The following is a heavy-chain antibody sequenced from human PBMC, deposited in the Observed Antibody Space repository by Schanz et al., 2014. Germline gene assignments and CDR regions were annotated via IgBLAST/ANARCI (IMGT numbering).Heavy chain of an antibody. CDR3: AKDGPGGSGSYSADGGMDV. CDR2: MNESHSTI. J-gene: IGHJ6*02. Sequence: EVQLLESGGGLVEPGGSLRLSCAASGFSFSSYAMGWVRQARGKGLEWVSAMNESHSTIYYADSVRGRFTISGDNAENTLFLQMNSLRAEDTAVYYCAKDGPGGSGSYSADGGMDVWGQGTTVTVSS. V-gene: IGHV3-23*01. CDR1: GFSFSSYA. D-gene: IGHD3-10*01.